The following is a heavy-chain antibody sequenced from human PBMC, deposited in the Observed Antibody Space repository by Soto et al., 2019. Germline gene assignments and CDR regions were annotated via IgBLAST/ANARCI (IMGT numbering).Heavy chain of an antibody. V-gene: IGHV1-8*01. CDR1: GYTFTSYD. D-gene: IGHD3-16*02. Sequence: QVQLVQSGAEVKKPGASVKVSCKASGYTFTSYDINWVRQATGQGLEWMGWMNPNSGNTGYAQKFQGRVTMTRNTSISTAYMELRSLRSEDTAVYYCARGFMIPFGGVIAQAWCDPWGQGTLVTVSS. CDR3: ARGFMIPFGGVIAQAWCDP. J-gene: IGHJ5*02. CDR2: MNPNSGNT.